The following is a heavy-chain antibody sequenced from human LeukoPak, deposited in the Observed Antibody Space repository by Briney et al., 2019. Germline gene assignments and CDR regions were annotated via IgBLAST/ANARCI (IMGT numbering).Heavy chain of an antibody. CDR3: ARAYSGSYYYY. V-gene: IGHV1-18*01. CDR1: GYTFTSYG. Sequence: ASVKVSCKASGYTFTSYGISWVRQAPGQGLEWMGWISAYNGNTDYAQKFQGRVTMTTDTSTSTAYMEVRSLGSDDTAVYYCARAYSGSYYYYWGQGTLVTVSS. CDR2: ISAYNGNT. D-gene: IGHD1-26*01. J-gene: IGHJ4*02.